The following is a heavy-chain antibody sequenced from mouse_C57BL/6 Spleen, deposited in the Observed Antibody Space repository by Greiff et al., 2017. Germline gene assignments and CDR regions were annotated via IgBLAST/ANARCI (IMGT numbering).Heavy chain of an antibody. CDR3: TSWSNPFAY. D-gene: IGHD2-5*01. Sequence: VQLQQSGAELVRPGASVKLSCTASGFNIKDDYMHWVKQRPDQGLEWIGWIDPENGDTEYASKFQGKATITADTSSNTAYLQLSSLTSEDTAVYYCTSWSNPFAYWGQVTLVTVSA. CDR2: IDPENGDT. CDR1: GFNIKDDY. V-gene: IGHV14-4*01. J-gene: IGHJ3*01.